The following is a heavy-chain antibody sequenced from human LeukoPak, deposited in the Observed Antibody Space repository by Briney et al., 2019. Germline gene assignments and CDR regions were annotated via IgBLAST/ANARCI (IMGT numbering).Heavy chain of an antibody. CDR2: ISSSSSYI. V-gene: IGHV3-21*04. J-gene: IGHJ5*02. D-gene: IGHD5-18*01. CDR3: AREERERYSYGTPVNWFDP. CDR1: GFTFSSYS. Sequence: PGGSLRLSCAASGFTFSSYSMNWVRQAPGKGLEWVSSISSSSSYIYYADSVKGRFTISRDNAKNSLYLQMNSLRAEDTAVYYCAREERERYSYGTPVNWFDPWGQGTLVTVSS.